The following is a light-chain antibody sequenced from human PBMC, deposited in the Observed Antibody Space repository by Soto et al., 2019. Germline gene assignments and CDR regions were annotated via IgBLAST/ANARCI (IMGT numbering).Light chain of an antibody. CDR1: ASDIGRYDY. Sequence: QSMRTQPASVSGSPGQSVTISCTGSASDIGRYDYVSWYQQYPGNTPKLLIYEVSHRPSGVSDRFSGSKSGDTASLTISGVQFQDEATYYCTSYISSSAFFVFGTGTKVTVL. CDR3: TSYISSSAFFV. CDR2: EVS. J-gene: IGLJ1*01. V-gene: IGLV2-14*03.